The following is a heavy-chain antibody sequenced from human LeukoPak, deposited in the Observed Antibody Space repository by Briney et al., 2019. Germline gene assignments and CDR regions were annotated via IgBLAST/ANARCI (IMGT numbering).Heavy chain of an antibody. CDR3: AKYYYDGTGSNLFDY. Sequence: GGSLRLSCAASGFTFSSYAMSWVRQAPGKGLEWVSAISGSGGGTYYADSVKGRFTISRDNSKNTLYLQMNSLRAEDRAVYYCAKYYYDGTGSNLFDYWGQGTLVTVSS. V-gene: IGHV3-23*01. CDR1: GFTFSSYA. J-gene: IGHJ4*02. D-gene: IGHD3-22*01. CDR2: ISGSGGGT.